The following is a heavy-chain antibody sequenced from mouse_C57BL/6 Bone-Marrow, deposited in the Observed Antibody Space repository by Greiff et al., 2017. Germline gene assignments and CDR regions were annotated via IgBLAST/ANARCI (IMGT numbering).Heavy chain of an antibody. J-gene: IGHJ4*01. D-gene: IGHD2-5*01. Sequence: VQLQQSGPELVKPGASVKISCTASGYSFTDYNMNWVKQSNGKSLEWIGVINPNYGTTSYNQKFKGKATLTVDQSSSTAYMQLNSLTSEDSAVYYCARCEYIVTTCKNAMDYWGQGTSVTVSS. CDR2: INPNYGTT. V-gene: IGHV1-39*01. CDR3: ARCEYIVTTCKNAMDY. CDR1: GYSFTDYN.